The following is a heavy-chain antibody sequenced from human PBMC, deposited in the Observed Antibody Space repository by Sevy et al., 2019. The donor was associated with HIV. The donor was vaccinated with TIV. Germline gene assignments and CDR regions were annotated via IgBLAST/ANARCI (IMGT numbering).Heavy chain of an antibody. V-gene: IGHV3-30*04. CDR3: ARLFSCGGDCYYLDY. CDR2: MSHDGNYK. Sequence: GGSLRLSCAASGFTFSDYDMHWVRQAPGKGLEWVAVMSHDGNYKNHADSVKVRFTISTDNSKSTLYLQMNSLRVEDTAVYFCARLFSCGGDCYYLDYWGQGAPVTVSS. J-gene: IGHJ4*02. CDR1: GFTFSDYD. D-gene: IGHD2-21*02.